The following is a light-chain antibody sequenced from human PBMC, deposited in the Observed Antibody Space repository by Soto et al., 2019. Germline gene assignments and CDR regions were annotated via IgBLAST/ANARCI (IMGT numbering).Light chain of an antibody. CDR3: QQYTTYSGT. J-gene: IGKJ3*01. CDR1: QSISTW. Sequence: DIQMTQSPSTLSASVGDRVTITCRASQSISTWLAWYQQKPGTAPKLLIYRASNLESGVPSRFSGSGPVTEFTLTISSLQPDDFAPYYCQQYTTYSGTFGPGTKVDIK. V-gene: IGKV1-5*03. CDR2: RAS.